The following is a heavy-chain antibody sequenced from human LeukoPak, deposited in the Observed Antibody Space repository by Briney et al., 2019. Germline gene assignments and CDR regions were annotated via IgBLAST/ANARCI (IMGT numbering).Heavy chain of an antibody. Sequence: KTSETLSLTCTVSGGSINRSSYYWGWIRQPPGKGLEWIGSIFYSGTTYYNPSLRSRVTISVDTSKNHFSLKLISVTAADTAVYYCAKDRYYYDTFDAFDIWGQGTMVTVSS. CDR2: IFYSGTT. D-gene: IGHD3-22*01. CDR1: GGSINRSSYY. CDR3: AKDRYYYDTFDAFDI. V-gene: IGHV4-39*07. J-gene: IGHJ3*02.